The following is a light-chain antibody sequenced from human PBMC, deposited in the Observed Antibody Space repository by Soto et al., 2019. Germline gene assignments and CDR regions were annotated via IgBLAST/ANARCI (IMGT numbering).Light chain of an antibody. CDR2: DAS. J-gene: IGKJ1*01. V-gene: IGKV3D-15*01. CDR3: QQYNNWPPWT. Sequence: ETVMTQSPATLSVSPGERATLSCRASQSVNSNLAWYQKKLGQAPRLLIHDASSRATGIPDRFSGSGSGREFTLTITTLQSEDFAVYYCQQYNNWPPWTFGQGTKVDIK. CDR1: QSVNSN.